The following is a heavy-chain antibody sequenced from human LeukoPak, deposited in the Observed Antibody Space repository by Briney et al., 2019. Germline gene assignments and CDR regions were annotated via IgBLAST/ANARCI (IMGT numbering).Heavy chain of an antibody. CDR3: ASRIPGIAAAGTPNWFDP. V-gene: IGHV1-2*02. CDR2: INPNSGGT. Sequence: ASVKVSCKASGYTFTGSFIHWVRQAPGQGLEWMGWINPNSGGTNYAQKFQGRDTMTRDTSISTAYMELSRLRSDDTAVYYCASRIPGIAAAGTPNWFDPWGQGTLVTVSS. CDR1: GYTFTGSF. D-gene: IGHD6-13*01. J-gene: IGHJ5*02.